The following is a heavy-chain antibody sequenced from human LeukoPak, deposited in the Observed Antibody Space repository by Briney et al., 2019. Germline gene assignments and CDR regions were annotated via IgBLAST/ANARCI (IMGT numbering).Heavy chain of an antibody. V-gene: IGHV1-18*01. CDR1: GYTFTSYG. D-gene: IGHD3-3*01. CDR3: ARVAYDFWRAYYYYMDV. Sequence: GASVKVSCKASGYTFTSYGISWVRQAPGQGLEWMGWISAYNGNTNYAQRLQGRVTMTTDTSTSTAYMELRSLRSDDTAVYYCARVAYDFWRAYYYYMDVWGKGTTVTVSS. J-gene: IGHJ6*03. CDR2: ISAYNGNT.